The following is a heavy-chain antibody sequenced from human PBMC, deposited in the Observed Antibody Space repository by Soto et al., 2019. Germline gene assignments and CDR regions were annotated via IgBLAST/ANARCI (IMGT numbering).Heavy chain of an antibody. J-gene: IGHJ6*02. D-gene: IGHD6-13*01. CDR2: INPNSGGT. V-gene: IGHV1-2*04. CDR1: GYTFTGYY. Sequence: ASVKVSCKVSGYTFTGYYMHWVRQAPGQGLEWMGWINPNSGGTNYAQKFQGWVTMTRDTSISTAYMELSRLRSDDTAVYYCARDMGGIAAPYGMDVWGQGTTVTVSS. CDR3: ARDMGGIAAPYGMDV.